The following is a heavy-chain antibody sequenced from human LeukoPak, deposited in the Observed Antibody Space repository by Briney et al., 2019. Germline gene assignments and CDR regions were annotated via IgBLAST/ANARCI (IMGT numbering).Heavy chain of an antibody. V-gene: IGHV3-30*18. CDR1: GFTFSSYG. CDR3: AKVGPGIAVAGWTSNAFDI. J-gene: IGHJ3*02. D-gene: IGHD6-19*01. CDR2: ISYDGTNK. Sequence: PGRSLTLSCAASGFTFSSYGMHWVRQAAGKGLEWVAVISYDGTNKYYAASVKGRFTISRDKSKHTLYLQMNSLRAEDTAVYYCAKVGPGIAVAGWTSNAFDIWGQGTVVTVSS.